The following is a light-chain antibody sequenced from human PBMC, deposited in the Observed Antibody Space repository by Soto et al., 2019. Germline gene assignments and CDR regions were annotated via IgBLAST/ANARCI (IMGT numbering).Light chain of an antibody. CDR2: DAS. CDR3: QQYENLPT. Sequence: DIQMTQSPSSLSASVGDRVTITCQSSQNINNYLNWYQQKPGRAPKLLIYDASNLEAGVPSRFRGIGSGSDFTITISRLQPEDIATYYCQQYENLPTFGQGTRLEIK. J-gene: IGKJ5*01. CDR1: QNINNY. V-gene: IGKV1-33*01.